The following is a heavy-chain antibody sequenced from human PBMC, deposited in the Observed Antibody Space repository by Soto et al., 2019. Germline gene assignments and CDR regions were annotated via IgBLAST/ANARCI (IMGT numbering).Heavy chain of an antibody. J-gene: IGHJ4*02. D-gene: IGHD2-15*01. CDR3: AKGGYCSGGSCYPFDY. CDR1: GFTFSSYG. Sequence: QVQLVESGGGVVQPGRSLRLSCAASGFTFSSYGMHCVRQAPGKGLEWVAVISYDGSNKYYADSVKGRFTISRDNSKNTLYLQMNSLRAEDTAVYYCAKGGYCSGGSCYPFDYWGQGTLVTVSS. V-gene: IGHV3-30*18. CDR2: ISYDGSNK.